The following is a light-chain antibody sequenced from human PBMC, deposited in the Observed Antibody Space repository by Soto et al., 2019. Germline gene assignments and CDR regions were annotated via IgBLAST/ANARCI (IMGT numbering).Light chain of an antibody. J-gene: IGLJ1*01. V-gene: IGLV1-44*01. Sequence: SVLTHPPSASGTPGQRVTISCSGSSSNIGSNTVNWYQQLPGTAPKLLIYSNNQRPSGVPDRFSGSKSGTSASLAISGLQSEDEADYYCAAWDDSLGYVFGTGTKVTV. CDR1: SSNIGSNT. CDR2: SNN. CDR3: AAWDDSLGYV.